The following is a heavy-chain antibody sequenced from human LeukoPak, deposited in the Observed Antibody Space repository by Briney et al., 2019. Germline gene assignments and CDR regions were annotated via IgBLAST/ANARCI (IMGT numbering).Heavy chain of an antibody. J-gene: IGHJ5*02. Sequence: GGSLRLSCAASGFTVSSNYMSWVRQAPGKGLEWVSAISGSGGSTYYADSVKGRFTISRDNSKNTLYLQMNSLRAEDTAVYYCAKVRTHPIVVVPAAIDRWGQGTLVTVSS. CDR2: ISGSGGST. CDR1: GFTVSSNY. D-gene: IGHD2-2*01. V-gene: IGHV3-23*01. CDR3: AKVRTHPIVVVPAAIDR.